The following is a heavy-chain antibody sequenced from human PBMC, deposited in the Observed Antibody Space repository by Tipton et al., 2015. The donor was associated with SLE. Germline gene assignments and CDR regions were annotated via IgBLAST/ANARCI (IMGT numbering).Heavy chain of an antibody. J-gene: IGHJ4*02. D-gene: IGHD4-17*01. CDR3: ARDSHTDYGDFYVDS. V-gene: IGHV4-61*09. Sequence: TLSLTCSVSGVSISRGSYFWTWIRQPAGKGLEWVGHTFSTGITDYNPSLKSRVSISADTSKNQFSLNLDSMTAADTAVYYCARDSHTDYGDFYVDSWGQGTLVTVSS. CDR2: TFSTGIT. CDR1: GVSISRGSYF.